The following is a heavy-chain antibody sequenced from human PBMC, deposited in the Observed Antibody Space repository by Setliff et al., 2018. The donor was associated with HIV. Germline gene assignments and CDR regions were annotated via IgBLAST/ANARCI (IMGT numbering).Heavy chain of an antibody. V-gene: IGHV3-11*04. CDR3: AREEVRSSFPYCGMDV. D-gene: IGHD3-3*01. J-gene: IGHJ6*02. CDR2: ISTSGSTI. Sequence: GGSLRLSCAASGFTLSYYSMNWVRQAPGKGLEWISYISTSGSTIYYADSVKGRFTISRDNAKNTVYLQMNSLRAEDTAVYYCAREEVRSSFPYCGMDVWGQGTTVTVSS. CDR1: GFTLSYYS.